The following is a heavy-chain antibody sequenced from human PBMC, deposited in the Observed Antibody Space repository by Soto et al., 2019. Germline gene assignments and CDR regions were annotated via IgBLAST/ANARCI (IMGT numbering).Heavy chain of an antibody. V-gene: IGHV4-59*01. D-gene: IGHD2-21*02. CDR3: ARGLRDGLFDY. CDR2: IYYSGST. CDR1: GGSISSYY. J-gene: IGHJ4*02. Sequence: PSETLSLTCTVSGGSISSYYWSWIRQPPGKGLEWIGYIYYSGSTNYNPSLKSRVTISVDTSKNQFSLKLSSVTAADTAVYYCARGLRDGLFDYCGQGTLVTVSS.